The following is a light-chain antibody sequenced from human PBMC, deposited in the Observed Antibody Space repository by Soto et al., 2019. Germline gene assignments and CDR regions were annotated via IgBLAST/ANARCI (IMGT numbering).Light chain of an antibody. J-gene: IGKJ4*01. V-gene: IGKV1-5*01. CDR1: QSLNDR. CDR2: DAS. Sequence: IRLSLSQFTLSASVGDMVTITCQASQSLNDRLAWYQQKPGKAPKLLIYDASTLESGVPSRFSGSGSGTDFTLTISSLQPEDLATYYCQQAKSFPITFGGGTKVDIK. CDR3: QQAKSFPIT.